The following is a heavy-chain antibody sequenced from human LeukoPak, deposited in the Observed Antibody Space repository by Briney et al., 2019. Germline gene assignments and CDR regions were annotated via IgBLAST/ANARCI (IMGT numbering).Heavy chain of an antibody. J-gene: IGHJ2*01. V-gene: IGHV4-39*07. CDR1: GGSISSSSYY. CDR3: ASGDYWYFDL. CDR2: IYYSGST. D-gene: IGHD4-17*01. Sequence: PSETLSLTCTVSGGSISSSSYYWGWIRQPPGKGLEWIGSIYYSGSTYYNPSLKSRVTISVDTSKNQFSLKLSSVTAADTAVYYCASGDYWYFDLWGRGTLVTVSS.